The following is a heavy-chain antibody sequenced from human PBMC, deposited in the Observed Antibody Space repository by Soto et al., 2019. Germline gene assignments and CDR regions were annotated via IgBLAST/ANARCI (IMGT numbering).Heavy chain of an antibody. D-gene: IGHD6-13*01. CDR2: ISSSGGST. CDR1: GFTFSTYA. Sequence: EVQLLESGGGLVQPGGSPRLSCAASGFTFSTYAMSWVRQAPGKGLEWVSAISSSGGSTYYADSVKGRFTISRDNSKNTLYLQMNSLRAEDTAVYYCANPPSAGRSYYYYYMDVWGKGTTVTVSS. J-gene: IGHJ6*03. CDR3: ANPPSAGRSYYYYYMDV. V-gene: IGHV3-23*01.